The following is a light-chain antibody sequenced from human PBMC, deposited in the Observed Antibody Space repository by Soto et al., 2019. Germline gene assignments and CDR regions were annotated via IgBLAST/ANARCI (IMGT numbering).Light chain of an antibody. CDR2: GAS. V-gene: IGKV3-15*01. J-gene: IGKJ4*01. CDR1: QSVSSK. CDR3: QQYTNWVT. Sequence: EIELTQTPGTLSLSPGERATLSCRASQSVSSKYVAWYQQKPGQAPRLLIYGASTRATGVPARFSGSGSGTEGTLTVSSLQSEDFALYYCQQYTNWVTLGGGTKV.